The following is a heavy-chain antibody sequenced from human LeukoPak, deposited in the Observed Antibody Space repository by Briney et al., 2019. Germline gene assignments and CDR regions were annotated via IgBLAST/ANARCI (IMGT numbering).Heavy chain of an antibody. V-gene: IGHV3-23*01. Sequence: SGGSLRLSCAASGFTFSSYGMSWVRQAPGKGLEWVSAISGSGGSTYYADSVKGRFTISRDNAKNSLYLQMNSLRAEDTALYYCAKDPRIATAGTVYYFDYWGQGTLVTVSS. CDR3: AKDPRIATAGTVYYFDY. CDR1: GFTFSSYG. CDR2: ISGSGGST. J-gene: IGHJ4*02. D-gene: IGHD6-13*01.